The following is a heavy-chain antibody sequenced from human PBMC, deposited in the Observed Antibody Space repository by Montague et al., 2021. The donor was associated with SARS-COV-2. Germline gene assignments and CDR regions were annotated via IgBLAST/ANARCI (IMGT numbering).Heavy chain of an antibody. Sequence: SLSLSLSASGFTVSSNYMSWVRQAPGKGLEWVSVIYSGGSTYYADSVKGRFTISRDNSKNTLYLQMNSLRAEDTAVYYCATYGMDVWGQGTTVTVSS. CDR1: GFTVSSNY. J-gene: IGHJ6*02. CDR2: IYSGGST. CDR3: ATYGMDV. V-gene: IGHV3-53*01.